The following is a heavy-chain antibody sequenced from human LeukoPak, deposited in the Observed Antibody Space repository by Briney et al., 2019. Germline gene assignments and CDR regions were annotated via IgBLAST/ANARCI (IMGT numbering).Heavy chain of an antibody. J-gene: IGHJ6*02. CDR1: GFIFSSTT. CDR2: IVVGTGNT. CDR3: SSQTQYYYYAMDV. Sequence: SVQVSCKASGFIFSSTTMRWVRQARGQRLELLGWIVVGTGNTKYVQKFQDRVTITRDMSTSTAYMELSSLRADDTATYYCSSQTQYYYYAMDVWGQGTTVTVSS. D-gene: IGHD6-13*01. V-gene: IGHV1-58*02.